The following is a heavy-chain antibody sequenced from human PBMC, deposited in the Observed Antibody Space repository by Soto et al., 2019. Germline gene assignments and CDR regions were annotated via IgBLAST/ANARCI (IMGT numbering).Heavy chain of an antibody. D-gene: IGHD3-3*01. CDR1: GGSISSGAYY. Sequence: PSETLSLTCTVSGGSISSGAYYWSWIRQPPGKGLEWIGYIYHSGSTYYNPSLKSRVTISVDRSKNQFSLKLSSVTAADTAVYYCARVRFLEWLSQNWFDPWGQGTLVTVSS. CDR2: IYHSGST. V-gene: IGHV4-30-2*01. CDR3: ARVRFLEWLSQNWFDP. J-gene: IGHJ5*02.